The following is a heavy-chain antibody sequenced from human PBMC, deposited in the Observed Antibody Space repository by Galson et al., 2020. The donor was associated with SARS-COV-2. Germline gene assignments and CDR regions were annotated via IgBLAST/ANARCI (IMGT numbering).Heavy chain of an antibody. V-gene: IGHV3-11*03. D-gene: IGHD2-15*01. CDR3: ARTRGSHGYFDY. CDR2: ISSSSSYT. Sequence: KIGESLKISCAASGFTFSDYYMSWIRQAPGKALEWVSYISSSSSYTNYADSVKGRFTISRDNAKNSLYLQMNSLRAEDTAVYYCARTRGSHGYFDYWGQGTLVTVSS. CDR1: GFTFSDYY. J-gene: IGHJ4*02.